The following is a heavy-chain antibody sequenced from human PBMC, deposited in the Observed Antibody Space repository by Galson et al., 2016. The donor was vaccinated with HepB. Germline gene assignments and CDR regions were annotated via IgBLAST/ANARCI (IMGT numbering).Heavy chain of an antibody. D-gene: IGHD3-16*01. J-gene: IGHJ6*03. V-gene: IGHV3-23*01. Sequence: SLRLSCAASGLIFSEYAMSWVRRAPGKGLEWVSAISGSSAYTYYADSVQGRFTISRDNSQNTLYLQMNSLRAEDTAVYYCAKDLGERLVTVYYYMDVWGKGTTVTVSS. CDR1: GLIFSEYA. CDR3: AKDLGERLVTVYYYMDV. CDR2: ISGSSAYT.